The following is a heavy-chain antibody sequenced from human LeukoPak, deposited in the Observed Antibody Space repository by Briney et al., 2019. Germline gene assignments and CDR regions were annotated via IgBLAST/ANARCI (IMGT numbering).Heavy chain of an antibody. J-gene: IGHJ4*02. D-gene: IGHD3-9*01. CDR1: GGSISRSSRY. CDR2: IFYSGNT. V-gene: IGHV4-39*07. Sequence: SETLSLTCTVSGGSISRSSRYWGWIRQPPGKGLEWIGSIFYSGNTYDNPSLKSRVTISVDTSKNQFSLKLRSVTAADTAVYYCARVTGYMIGDYFDYWGQGILVTVSS. CDR3: ARVTGYMIGDYFDY.